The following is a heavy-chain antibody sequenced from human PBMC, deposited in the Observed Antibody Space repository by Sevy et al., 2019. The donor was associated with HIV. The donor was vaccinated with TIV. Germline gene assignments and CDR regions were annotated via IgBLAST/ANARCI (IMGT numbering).Heavy chain of an antibody. J-gene: IGHJ6*02. Sequence: GGSLRLSCGVSGFPFSRHAMHWVRQAPGKGLEWVAVISYDGRNQDYADSVKGRFTISRDNPMNTLHLQMNSLRVEDTGLYFCAGEGGPRQIDVWGQGTTVTVSS. CDR2: ISYDGRNQ. CDR3: AGEGGPRQIDV. D-gene: IGHD3-16*01. CDR1: GFPFSRHA. V-gene: IGHV3-30-3*01.